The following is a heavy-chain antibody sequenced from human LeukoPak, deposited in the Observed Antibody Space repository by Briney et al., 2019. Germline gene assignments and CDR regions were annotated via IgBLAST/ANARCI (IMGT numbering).Heavy chain of an antibody. CDR3: AKGKGNAAGAGSGWYYFDY. CDR1: GFTFDDYA. CDR2: ISWNSGSI. V-gene: IGHV3-9*03. Sequence: GGSLRLSCAASGFTFDDYAMHWVRQAPGKGLEWVSGISWNSGSIGYADSVKGRFTISRDNAKNSLYLQMNSLRAEDMALYYCAKGKGNAAGAGSGWYYFDYWGQGTLVTVSS. D-gene: IGHD6-19*01. J-gene: IGHJ4*02.